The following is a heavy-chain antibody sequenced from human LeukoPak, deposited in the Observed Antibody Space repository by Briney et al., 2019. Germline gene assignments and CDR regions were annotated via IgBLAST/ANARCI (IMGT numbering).Heavy chain of an antibody. CDR1: GFIFSGSA. CDR3: AKLGYCTTTSCHAQGY. CDR2: IRSKGNNYAT. J-gene: IGHJ4*02. V-gene: IGHV3-73*01. D-gene: IGHD2-2*01. Sequence: GGSLRLSCAASGFIFSGSAMHWVRQASGKGLECVGRIRSKGNNYATAYGASVKGRFTISRDDSQNTTYLQLNSLKSEDTAVYYCAKLGYCTTTSCHAQGYWGQGTLVTVSS.